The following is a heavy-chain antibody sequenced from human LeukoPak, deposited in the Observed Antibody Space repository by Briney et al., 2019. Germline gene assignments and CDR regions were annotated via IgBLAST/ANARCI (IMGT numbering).Heavy chain of an antibody. Sequence: PGGSLRLSCVASGFTFSSYAMHWVRQAPGKGLEYVSAISSNGGSTYYANSVKGRFTISRDNSKNTLYLQMGSLRAEDMAVYYCARDGGYCSGGSCPAYYFDYWGQGTLVTVSS. V-gene: IGHV3-64*01. CDR2: ISSNGGST. CDR3: ARDGGYCSGGSCPAYYFDY. D-gene: IGHD2-15*01. CDR1: GFTFSSYA. J-gene: IGHJ4*02.